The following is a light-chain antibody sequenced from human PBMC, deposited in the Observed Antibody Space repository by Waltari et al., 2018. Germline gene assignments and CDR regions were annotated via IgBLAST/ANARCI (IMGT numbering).Light chain of an antibody. CDR1: QDIGND. CDR3: LQDETYPLT. Sequence: AIQMTQSPSSLSASVGDRVTIVCRASQDIGNDLGWYQQKSGKAPKLLFYGASSLQSGVPSRFRGSGSCTEFTLTISSLQPEDFATYYCLQDETYPLTFGGGTKVDIK. V-gene: IGKV1-6*01. J-gene: IGKJ4*01. CDR2: GAS.